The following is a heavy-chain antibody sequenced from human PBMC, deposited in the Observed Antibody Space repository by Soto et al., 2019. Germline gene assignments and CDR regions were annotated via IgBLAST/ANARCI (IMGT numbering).Heavy chain of an antibody. CDR2: INAGNGNT. CDR3: ARAEGYNWYFDY. D-gene: IGHD5-12*01. CDR1: GYTFTSYA. Sequence: ASVKVSCKASGYTFTSYAMHWVRQAPGQRLEWMGWINAGNGNTKYSQKFQGRVTITRDTSASTAYMELSSLRSEDTAVYYCARAEGYNWYFDYWGQGTLVTVSS. J-gene: IGHJ4*02. V-gene: IGHV1-3*01.